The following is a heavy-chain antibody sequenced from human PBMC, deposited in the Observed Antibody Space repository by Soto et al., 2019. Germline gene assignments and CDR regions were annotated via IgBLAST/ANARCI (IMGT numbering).Heavy chain of an antibody. CDR1: GFTFSSYA. D-gene: IGHD2-2*01. CDR2: IIGSGGST. J-gene: IGHJ4*02. Sequence: EVQLLESGGGLVQPGGSLRLSCAASGFTFSSYAMSWVRQAPGKGLEWVSAIIGSGGSTYYADSVKGRFTISRDNSKNTLYLQMNSLRAEDTAVYYCAKGKSGYCSSTSCYAFDYWGQGTLVTVSS. V-gene: IGHV3-23*01. CDR3: AKGKSGYCSSTSCYAFDY.